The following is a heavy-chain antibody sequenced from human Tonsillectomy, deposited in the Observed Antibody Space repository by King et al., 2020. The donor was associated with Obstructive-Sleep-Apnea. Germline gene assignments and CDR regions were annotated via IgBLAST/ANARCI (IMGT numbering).Heavy chain of an antibody. CDR3: VKGRSYDILAAYYPGFDY. D-gene: IGHD3-9*01. Sequence: VQLVESGGGLVQPGGSLRLSCSASGFIFSSYAMHWVRQAPGKGLEYVSAISSNGGSTYYADSVKGRFTISRDKSKNTLYLQMRRLRVEDTAVYYCVKGRSYDILAAYYPGFDYWGQGTLVTVSS. J-gene: IGHJ4*02. V-gene: IGHV3-64D*06. CDR1: GFIFSSYA. CDR2: ISSNGGST.